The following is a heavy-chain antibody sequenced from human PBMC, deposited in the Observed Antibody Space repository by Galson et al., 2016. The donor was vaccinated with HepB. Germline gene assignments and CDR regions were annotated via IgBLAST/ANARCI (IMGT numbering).Heavy chain of an antibody. J-gene: IGHJ4*02. CDR1: GFSFSNSG. CDR3: GKHGGFDY. V-gene: IGHV3-23*01. CDR2: ITRSGAAT. Sequence: SLRLSCAASGFSFSNSGMSWVRQAPGRGLEWVSGITRSGAATHSADFVQGRFTISRDNSKNTPYLYMNNLTAGDTAIYYCGKHGGFDYWGQGALVTVSS. D-gene: IGHD3-16*01.